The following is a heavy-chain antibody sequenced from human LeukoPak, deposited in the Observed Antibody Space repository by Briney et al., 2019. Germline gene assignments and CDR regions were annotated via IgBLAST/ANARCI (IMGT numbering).Heavy chain of an antibody. CDR2: ISAYNGNT. J-gene: IGHJ4*02. V-gene: IGHV1-18*01. D-gene: IGHD1-26*01. CDR3: ARDGPGIVGAAEFDY. Sequence: GASVKVSCKASRYTFTSYGISWVRQAPGQGLEGMGWISAYNGNTNYAQKLQGRVTMTTDTSTSTAYMELRSLRSDDTAVYYCARDGPGIVGAAEFDYWGQGTLVTVSS. CDR1: RYTFTSYG.